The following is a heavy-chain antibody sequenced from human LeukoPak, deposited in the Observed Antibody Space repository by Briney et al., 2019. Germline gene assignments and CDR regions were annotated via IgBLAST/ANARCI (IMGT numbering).Heavy chain of an antibody. V-gene: IGHV3-48*03. CDR3: ARDPGNSNNFDY. J-gene: IGHJ4*02. D-gene: IGHD4-11*01. CDR1: GFTFSSYE. CDR2: ITLSGNTK. Sequence: GGSLRLSCAAFGFTFSSYEMNWVRQAPGKGLEWISYITLSGNTKKYAESVKGRFTISRDNAKNSLYLQMSSLRAEDTAVYYCARDPGNSNNFDYWGQGTLVTVSS.